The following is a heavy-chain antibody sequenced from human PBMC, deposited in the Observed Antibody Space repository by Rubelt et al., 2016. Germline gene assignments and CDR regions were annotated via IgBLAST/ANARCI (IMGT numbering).Heavy chain of an antibody. CDR3: ARDASSSRVDDFDC. CDR1: GFTFSDHY. Sequence: VQLVESGGGLVQPGGSLRLSCAASGFTFSDHYMDWVRQAPGKGPEWVSYISHSSHSIQYADSVKGRFTLSRDNAKNSLDLNRNSRRAEDTAVYYCARDASSSRVDDFDCWGQGTLVTVSS. J-gene: IGHJ4*02. D-gene: IGHD6-13*01. V-gene: IGHV3-11*04. CDR2: ISHSSHSI.